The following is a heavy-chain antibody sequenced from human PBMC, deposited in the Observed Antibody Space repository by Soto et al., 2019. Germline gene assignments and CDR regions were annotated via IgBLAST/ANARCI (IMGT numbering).Heavy chain of an antibody. J-gene: IGHJ4*02. V-gene: IGHV3-15*01. CDR2: IKSKTDSGTT. CDR3: TKSNGDFWSGYYYFDY. Sequence: GGSLRLSCAASGFTFSNAWMSWVRQAPGKGLEWVGRIKSKTDSGTTDYAAPVKGRFTISRDDSKNTLYLQMNSLKTEDTAVYYCTKSNGDFWSGYYYFDYWGQGTLVTVSS. CDR1: GFTFSNAW. D-gene: IGHD3-3*01.